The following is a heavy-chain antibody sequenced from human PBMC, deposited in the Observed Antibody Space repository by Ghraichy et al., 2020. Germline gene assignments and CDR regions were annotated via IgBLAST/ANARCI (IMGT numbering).Heavy chain of an antibody. CDR3: ARADSSGYYLAEYFQH. CDR1: GGSISSYY. D-gene: IGHD3-22*01. CDR2: IYYSGST. Sequence: SETLSLTCTVSGGSISSYYWSWIQQPPGKGLEWIGYIYYSGSTNYNPSLKSRVTISVDTSKNQFSLKLSSVTAADTAVYYCARADSSGYYLAEYFQHWGQGTLVTVSS. J-gene: IGHJ1*01. V-gene: IGHV4-59*01.